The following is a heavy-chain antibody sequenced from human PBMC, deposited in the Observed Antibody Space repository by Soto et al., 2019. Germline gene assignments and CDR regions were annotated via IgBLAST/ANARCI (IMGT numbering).Heavy chain of an antibody. Sequence: ASVKVSCKASGYTFTSYYMHWVRQAPGQGLEWMGIINPSGGSTSYAQKFQGRVTMTRDTSTSTVYMELSSLRSEDTAVYYCARDAISMIVANTNWFDPWGQGPLVTLSS. D-gene: IGHD3-22*01. CDR1: GYTFTSYY. CDR3: ARDAISMIVANTNWFDP. J-gene: IGHJ5*02. V-gene: IGHV1-46*01. CDR2: INPSGGST.